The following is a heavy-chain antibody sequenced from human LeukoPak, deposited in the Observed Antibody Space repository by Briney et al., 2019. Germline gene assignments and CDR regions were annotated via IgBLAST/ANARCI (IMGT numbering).Heavy chain of an antibody. CDR2: ISYDGSNK. V-gene: IGHV3-30*04. Sequence: GGSLRLSCAASGFTFSSYAMHWVRQAPGKGMEWVAVISYDGSNKYYADPVKGRFTISRDNSKNTLYLQMNSLRAEDTAVYYCARAGDQEMATTYFDYWGQGTLVTVSS. J-gene: IGHJ4*02. CDR3: ARAGDQEMATTYFDY. D-gene: IGHD5-24*01. CDR1: GFTFSSYA.